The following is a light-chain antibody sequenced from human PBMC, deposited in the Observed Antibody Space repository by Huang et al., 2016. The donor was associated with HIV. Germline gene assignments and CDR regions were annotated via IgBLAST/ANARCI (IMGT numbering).Light chain of an antibody. J-gene: IGKJ4*01. V-gene: IGKV3-11*01. CDR1: QSVSSS. Sequence: EIVLTQSPATLSLSPGERATLSCRASQSVSSSLAWYQQKPGQAPRLLIYGASNRATGIPARFSGSGCGTDFTLTISSLEPEDFAVYYCQQRINLGTFGGGTKVEIK. CDR2: GAS. CDR3: QQRINLGT.